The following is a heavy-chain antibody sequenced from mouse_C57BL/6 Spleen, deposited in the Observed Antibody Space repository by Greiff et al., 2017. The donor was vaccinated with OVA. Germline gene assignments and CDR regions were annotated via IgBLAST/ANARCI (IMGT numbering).Heavy chain of an antibody. J-gene: IGHJ1*03. CDR1: GFTFSDYG. V-gene: IGHV5-17*01. D-gene: IGHD4-1*01. CDR3: ARGGANWDVHWYFDV. Sequence: EVKLQESGGGLVKPGGSLKLSCAASGFTFSDYGMHWVRQAPEKGLEWVAYISSGSSTIYYADTVKGRFTISRDNAKNTLFLQMTSLRTEDTAMYYCARGGANWDVHWYFDVWGTGTTVTVSS. CDR2: ISSGSSTI.